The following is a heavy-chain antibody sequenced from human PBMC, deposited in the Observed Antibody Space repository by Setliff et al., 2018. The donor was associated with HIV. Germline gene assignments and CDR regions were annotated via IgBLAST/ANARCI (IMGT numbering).Heavy chain of an antibody. CDR3: ARRIFHSSFPSFDS. CDR2: IYFTGSS. D-gene: IGHD2-15*01. CDR1: GGSISTYY. Sequence: SETLSLTCTVSGGSISTYYWSWIRQPPGKGLEWIGSIYFTGSSDNNPSLKSRVTLSVDTSKHQFSLKVTSVTAADTAVYYCARRIFHSSFPSFDSWGQGTLVTVSS. V-gene: IGHV4-59*08. J-gene: IGHJ4*02.